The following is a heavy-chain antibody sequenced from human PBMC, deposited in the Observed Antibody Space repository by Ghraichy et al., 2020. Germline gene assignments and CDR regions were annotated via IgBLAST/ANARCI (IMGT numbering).Heavy chain of an antibody. CDR2: IYYSGST. D-gene: IGHD3-3*01. CDR1: GGSISSSSYY. J-gene: IGHJ4*02. Sequence: SETLSLTCTVSGGSISSSSYYWGWISQPPGKGLEWIGSIYYSGSTYYNPSLKSRVTISVDTSKNQFSLKLSSVTAADTAVYYCARHNEGHYDFWSGYPYFDYWGQGTLVTVSS. CDR3: ARHNEGHYDFWSGYPYFDY. V-gene: IGHV4-39*01.